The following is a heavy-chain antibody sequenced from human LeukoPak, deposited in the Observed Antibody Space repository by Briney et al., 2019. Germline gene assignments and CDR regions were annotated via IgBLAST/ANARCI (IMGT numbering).Heavy chain of an antibody. D-gene: IGHD2-2*02. CDR1: GFTFSSYA. V-gene: IGHV3-30*04. CDR2: ISYDGSNK. Sequence: GRSLRLSCAASGFTFSSYAMHWVRRAPGKGLEWVAVISYDGSNKYYADSVKGRFTISRDNSKNTLYLQMNSLRAEDTAVYYCARAGGYCSSTSCYTGLSAFDIWGQGTMVTVSS. CDR3: ARAGGYCSSTSCYTGLSAFDI. J-gene: IGHJ3*02.